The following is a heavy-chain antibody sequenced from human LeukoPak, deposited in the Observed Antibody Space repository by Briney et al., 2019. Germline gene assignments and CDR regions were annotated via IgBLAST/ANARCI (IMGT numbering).Heavy chain of an antibody. CDR1: GGSISSYY. V-gene: IGHV4-59*01. J-gene: IGHJ4*02. CDR2: IYYSGST. D-gene: IGHD4-17*01. Sequence: KASETLSLTCTVSGGSISSYYWSWIRQPPGKGLEWIGYIYYSGSTNYNPSLKSRVTISVDTSKNQFSLKLSSVTAADTAVYYCARVTYGDYGIDYWGQGTLVTVSS. CDR3: ARVTYGDYGIDY.